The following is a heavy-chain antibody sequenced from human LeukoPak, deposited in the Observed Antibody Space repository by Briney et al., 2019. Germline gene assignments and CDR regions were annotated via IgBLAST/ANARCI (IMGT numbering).Heavy chain of an antibody. V-gene: IGHV3-30*02. CDR3: AKDDSSGYYPGY. Sequence: SCKASGYTFTGYYMHWVRQAPGKGLEWVAFIRYDGSNKYYADSVKGRFTISRDNSKNTLYLQMNSLRAEDTAVYYCAKDDSSGYYPGYWGQGTLVTVSS. CDR2: IRYDGSNK. CDR1: GYTFTGYY. D-gene: IGHD3-22*01. J-gene: IGHJ4*02.